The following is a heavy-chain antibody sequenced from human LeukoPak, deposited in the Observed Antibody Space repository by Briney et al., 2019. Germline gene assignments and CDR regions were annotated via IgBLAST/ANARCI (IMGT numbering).Heavy chain of an antibody. V-gene: IGHV1-69*01. CDR1: GVTFSSYA. J-gene: IGHJ4*02. D-gene: IGHD3-22*01. CDR3: AKDFSETSSLDYYDSSGYSGFGD. CDR2: IIPIFGTA. Sequence: GSSVKVSCKASGVTFSSYAINWVRQAPGQGLEWMGGIIPIFGTANYAQRVQGRGTITADESTSTAYMELNSLRSEDTAVYYCAKDFSETSSLDYYDSSGYSGFGDWGQGTLVTVSS.